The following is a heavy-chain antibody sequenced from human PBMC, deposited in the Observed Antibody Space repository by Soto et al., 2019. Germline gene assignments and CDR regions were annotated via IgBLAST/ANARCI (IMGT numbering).Heavy chain of an antibody. J-gene: IGHJ5*02. V-gene: IGHV4-30-4*01. CDR3: ARRIAAAGTVGWFDP. D-gene: IGHD6-13*01. CDR2: IYYSGST. CDR1: GGSISSGDYY. Sequence: QVQLQESGPGLVKPSQTLSLTCTVSGGSISSGDYYWSWIRQPPGKGLEWIGYIYYSGSTYYNPSLKRRVTISVDTSKNQFSLKLSSVTAADTAVYYCARRIAAAGTVGWFDPWGQGTLVTVSS.